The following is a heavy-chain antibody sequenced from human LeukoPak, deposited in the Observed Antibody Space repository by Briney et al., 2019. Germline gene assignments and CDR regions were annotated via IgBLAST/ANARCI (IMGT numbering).Heavy chain of an antibody. J-gene: IGHJ6*02. CDR1: GFIFNNHW. D-gene: IGHD1-20*01. CDR3: ARYNMNV. CDR2: IKEDGSEK. V-gene: IGHV3-7*01. Sequence: GGSLRLSCAASGFIFNNHWMIWVRQAPGKGLEWVANIKEDGSEKYYVDSVKGRFTVSRDNAENSLYLQMNSLRAEDTGVYYCARYNMNVWGQGTTVTVSS.